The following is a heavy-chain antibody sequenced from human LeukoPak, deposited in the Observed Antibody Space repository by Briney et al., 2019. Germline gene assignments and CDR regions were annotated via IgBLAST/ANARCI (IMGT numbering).Heavy chain of an antibody. CDR3: ARETGGGAFDI. V-gene: IGHV1-69*13. CDR2: IIPIFGTA. Sequence: ASVKVSCKASGGTISSYAISWVRQAPGEGLEWMGVIIPIFGTANYAQKFQGRVTITADESTSTAYMELSSLRTEDTAVYYCARETGGGAFDIWGQGTMVTVSS. CDR1: GGTISSYA. D-gene: IGHD3-16*01. J-gene: IGHJ3*02.